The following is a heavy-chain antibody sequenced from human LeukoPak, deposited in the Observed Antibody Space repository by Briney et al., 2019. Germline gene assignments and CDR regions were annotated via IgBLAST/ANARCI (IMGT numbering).Heavy chain of an antibody. Sequence: GASVKVSCKASGYSFSNYGISWVRQAPGQGLEWMGWISPYNGNTDYAQKLQGRVTMTTDTSTTTGYMELRSLRSDDTAVYYCARGWLQPYWYFDLWGRGTVVTVSS. V-gene: IGHV1-18*01. J-gene: IGHJ2*01. CDR3: ARGWLQPYWYFDL. D-gene: IGHD5-24*01. CDR2: ISPYNGNT. CDR1: GYSFSNYG.